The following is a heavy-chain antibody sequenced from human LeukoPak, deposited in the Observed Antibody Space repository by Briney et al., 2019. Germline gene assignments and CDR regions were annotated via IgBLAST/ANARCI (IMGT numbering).Heavy chain of an antibody. CDR2: IWYDGSNK. J-gene: IGHJ4*02. D-gene: IGHD3-9*01. CDR1: GFTFSSYG. Sequence: GGSLRLSCAASGFTFSSYGMHWVRQALGKGLEWVAVIWYDGSNKYYADSVKGRFTISRDNSKNTLYLQMNSLRAEDTAVYYCARGGPLRYFDCLMDYWGQGTLVTVSS. CDR3: ARGGPLRYFDCLMDY. V-gene: IGHV3-33*01.